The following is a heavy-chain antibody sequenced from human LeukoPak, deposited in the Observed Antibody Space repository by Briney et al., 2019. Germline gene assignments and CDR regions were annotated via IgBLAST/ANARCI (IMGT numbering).Heavy chain of an antibody. CDR1: GYTLTELS. D-gene: IGHD4-17*01. J-gene: IGHJ4*02. CDR3: ATRLTVYFDY. Sequence: ASVKVSCKVSGYTLTELSMHWVRQAPGKGLEWMGGLDPEDGETIYAQKFQGRVTMTEDTSTDTAYMELSSLRSEGTAVYYCATRLTVYFDYWGQGTLVTVSS. V-gene: IGHV1-24*01. CDR2: LDPEDGET.